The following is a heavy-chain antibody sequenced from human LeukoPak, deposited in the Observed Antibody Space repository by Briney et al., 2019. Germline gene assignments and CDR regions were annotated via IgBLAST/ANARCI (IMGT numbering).Heavy chain of an antibody. CDR3: ARDEVGVGATHDY. CDR1: GFTFSTYA. J-gene: IGHJ4*02. V-gene: IGHV3-64*04. CDR2: ISSNGGGT. Sequence: GGSLRLSCSASGFTFSTYAMHWVRQAPGKGLEYVSAISSNGGGTYYADSVKGRFTISRDNAKNTLYLQMNSLRAEDTAVYYCARDEVGVGATHDYWGQGTLVTVSS. D-gene: IGHD1-26*01.